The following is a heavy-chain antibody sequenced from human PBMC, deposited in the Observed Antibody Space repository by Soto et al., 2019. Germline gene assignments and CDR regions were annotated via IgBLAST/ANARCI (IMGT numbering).Heavy chain of an antibody. CDR3: ASSGRDLGSSSPKGKNYYSYCGLDV. V-gene: IGHV4-59*01. Sequence: QVQLQESGPGLVKPSETLSLTCSVSGGSISSYYWSWIRQPPGKGLEWIGYIYYSGNTNYNPSLKSRVTIAVDTSKDQVSLRVYSVTAADTALYYCASSGRDLGSSSPKGKNYYSYCGLDVWGQGTTVTVSS. D-gene: IGHD6-13*01. CDR1: GGSISSYY. J-gene: IGHJ6*02. CDR2: IYYSGNT.